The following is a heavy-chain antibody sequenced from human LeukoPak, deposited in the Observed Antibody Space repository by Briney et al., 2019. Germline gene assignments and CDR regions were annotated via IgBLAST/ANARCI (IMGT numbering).Heavy chain of an antibody. D-gene: IGHD6-19*01. V-gene: IGHV3-23*01. Sequence: GGSLRLSCAASGFTFSSYSMNWVRQAPGKGLEWVSAISGSGGSTYYADSVKGRFTISRDNSKNTLYLQMNSLRAEDTAVYYCAVGGGSGWFPFDYWGQGTLVTVSS. J-gene: IGHJ4*02. CDR3: AVGGGSGWFPFDY. CDR1: GFTFSSYS. CDR2: ISGSGGST.